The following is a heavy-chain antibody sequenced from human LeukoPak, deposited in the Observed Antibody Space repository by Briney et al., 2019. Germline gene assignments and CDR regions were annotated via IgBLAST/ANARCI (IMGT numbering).Heavy chain of an antibody. J-gene: IGHJ3*02. CDR1: GFTFSSYG. V-gene: IGHV3-30*02. CDR3: AREKGYGRITIFGVVIPLDAFDI. D-gene: IGHD3-3*01. Sequence: GGSLRLSCAASGFTFSSYGMHWVRQAPGKGLEWVAFIRYDGSNKYYADSVKGRFTISRDNSKNTLYLQMNSLRAEDTAVYYCAREKGYGRITIFGVVIPLDAFDIWGQGTMVTVSS. CDR2: IRYDGSNK.